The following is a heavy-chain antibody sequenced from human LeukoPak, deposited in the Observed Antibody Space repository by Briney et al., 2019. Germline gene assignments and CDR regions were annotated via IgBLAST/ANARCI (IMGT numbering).Heavy chain of an antibody. CDR2: IKQDASEK. CDR1: GFTFISYW. J-gene: IGHJ6*03. CDR3: ARITVIRVAAMDV. V-gene: IGHV3-7*01. Sequence: GGCLRLSCAASGFTFISYWMSWVRQAPGKGLEWVANIKQDASEKYYVDSVKGRFTISRDNAKNSLYLQMNSLSSEDTAVYYCARITVIRVAAMDVWGKGTTVTISS. D-gene: IGHD3-10*01.